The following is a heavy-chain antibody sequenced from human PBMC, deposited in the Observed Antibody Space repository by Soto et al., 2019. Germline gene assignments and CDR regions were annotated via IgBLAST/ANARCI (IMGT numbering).Heavy chain of an antibody. J-gene: IGHJ4*02. D-gene: IGHD3-10*01. CDR1: GYTFSSHY. V-gene: IGHV1-46*01. CDR2: INPSDGAT. Sequence: QVQLVQSGAEVKKPGASVKVSCKASGYTFSSHYLHWVRQAPGQGLEWMGMINPSDGATAYAQTCQGKTPXPXDXTTRTVYMEFSSLRSEDTAVYHGARDDSAFNGSGRESSPVDSGGQGTLVTVSS. CDR3: ARDDSAFNGSGRESSPVDS.